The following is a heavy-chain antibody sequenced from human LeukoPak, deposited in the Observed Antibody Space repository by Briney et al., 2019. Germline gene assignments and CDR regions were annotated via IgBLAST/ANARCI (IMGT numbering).Heavy chain of an antibody. Sequence: KAGGCLRRSCAASGFTFTNYAMTWVRQAPGKGLEWVSGISEGVGNTYYADSVKGRFTISRHHSKNTLYLQMNSLSAEDTALYYCAKREKGTTGRFFDYWGQGPLVTVSS. CDR1: GFTFTNYA. CDR3: AKREKGTTGRFFDY. J-gene: IGHJ4*02. V-gene: IGHV3-23*01. CDR2: ISEGVGNT. D-gene: IGHD4-17*01.